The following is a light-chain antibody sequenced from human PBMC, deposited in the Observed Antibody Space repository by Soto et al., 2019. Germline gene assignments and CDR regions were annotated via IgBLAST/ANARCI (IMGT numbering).Light chain of an antibody. CDR1: SSDVGAYDY. CDR2: EVS. V-gene: IGLV2-14*03. J-gene: IGLJ1*01. Sequence: QSVLTQPASVSGSPGQSITISCTGTSSDVGAYDYVSWYQQHPDKAPKLMIYEVSHRPSGVSNRFYGSKSVNTATLTISGLQAEDEAAYYCSSYTSSSTRVFGTGTKVTVL. CDR3: SSYTSSSTRV.